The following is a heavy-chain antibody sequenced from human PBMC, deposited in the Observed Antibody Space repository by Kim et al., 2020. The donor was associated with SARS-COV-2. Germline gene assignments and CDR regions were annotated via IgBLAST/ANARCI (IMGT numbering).Heavy chain of an antibody. J-gene: IGHJ4*02. D-gene: IGHD3-16*01. V-gene: IGHV1-69*01. CDR2: A. Sequence: ANYAPKFQGRVTITADESTSTVYMELSSLRSEDTAVYYCASGGLGIHFDYCGQGTLVIVSS. CDR3: ASGGLGIHFDY.